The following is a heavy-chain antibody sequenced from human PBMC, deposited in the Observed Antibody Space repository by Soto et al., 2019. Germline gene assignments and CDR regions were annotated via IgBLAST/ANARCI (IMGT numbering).Heavy chain of an antibody. D-gene: IGHD2-21*01. J-gene: IGHJ3*02. CDR3: ARYSPGGDPTPDAFDI. CDR2: IYYSGST. Sequence: SETLSLTCTVSGGSISSYYWSWIRQPPGKGLEWIGYIYYSGSTNYNPSLKSRVTISVDTSKNQFSLKLSSVTAADTAVYYCARYSPGGDPTPDAFDIWGQGTMVTVSS. CDR1: GGSISSYY. V-gene: IGHV4-59*08.